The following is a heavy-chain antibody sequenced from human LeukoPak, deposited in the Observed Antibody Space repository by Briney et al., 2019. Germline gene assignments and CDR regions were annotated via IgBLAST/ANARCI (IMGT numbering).Heavy chain of an antibody. V-gene: IGHV4-34*01. CDR2: ISHSGST. J-gene: IGHJ4*02. D-gene: IGHD5-18*01. CDR3: ASVTAMVNY. Sequence: SETLSLTCAVYGGSFSGYYWSWIRQPPGKGLEWIGEISHSGSTNYNPSLKSRVTISVDTSKNQFSLKLSSVAAADTAVYYCASVTAMVNYWGQGTLVTVSS. CDR1: GGSFSGYY.